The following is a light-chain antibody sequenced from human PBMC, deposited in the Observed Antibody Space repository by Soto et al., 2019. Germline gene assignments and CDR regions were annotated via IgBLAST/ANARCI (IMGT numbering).Light chain of an antibody. CDR2: GAS. CDR3: QQYDTSPPMYN. Sequence: EVLLTQSPATLSVSPVEGGTLSFRASQSVSTDLAWYQQKPGQAPRLLIYGASIRAIGVPDRFSGSGSGTDFTLTISRLEPDDVAVYYCQQYDTSPPMYNFGQGTKVDIK. J-gene: IGKJ2*01. V-gene: IGKV3-20*01. CDR1: QSVSTD.